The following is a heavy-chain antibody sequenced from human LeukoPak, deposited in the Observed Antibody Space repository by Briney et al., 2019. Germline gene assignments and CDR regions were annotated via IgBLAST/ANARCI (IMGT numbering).Heavy chain of an antibody. V-gene: IGHV3-20*04. Sequence: PGGSLRLSCAASGFTFDDYGLSWVRQVPGKGLEWVSGLNWNGASTGYADSVKGRFTISRDNSKNTLYLQMGSLRAEDMAVYYCARGSRNHYDGSGYYHYWGQGTLVTVSS. CDR3: ARGSRNHYDGSGYYHY. D-gene: IGHD3-22*01. CDR1: GFTFDDYG. J-gene: IGHJ4*02. CDR2: LNWNGAST.